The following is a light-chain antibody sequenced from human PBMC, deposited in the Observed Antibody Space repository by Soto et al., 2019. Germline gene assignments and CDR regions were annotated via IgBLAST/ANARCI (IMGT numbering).Light chain of an antibody. CDR3: QQSYSTPSIT. J-gene: IGKJ5*01. V-gene: IGKV1-39*01. CDR1: QSISTS. Sequence: DIQMTQSPSTLSASVGDTVTITCRASQSISTSLAWYQQKPGKAPNLLISGASTLEEGVPSRFSGSGSGTDFTLTISSLQPEDFATYYCQQSYSTPSITFGQGTRLEIK. CDR2: GAS.